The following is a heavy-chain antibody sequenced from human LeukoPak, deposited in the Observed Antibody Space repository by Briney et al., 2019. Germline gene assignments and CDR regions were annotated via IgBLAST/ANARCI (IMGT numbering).Heavy chain of an antibody. V-gene: IGHV3-11*01. D-gene: IGHD3-22*01. CDR3: ARDSYYDSSGYLGY. J-gene: IGHJ4*02. CDR1: GFTFSDYC. CDR2: ISSSGSTI. Sequence: GSLRLSCAASGFTFSDYCMSWIRQAPGKGLEWVSYISSSGSTIHYADSVKGRFTISRDNAKNSLYLQMNSLRAEDTAVYYCARDSYYDSSGYLGYWGQGTLVTVSS.